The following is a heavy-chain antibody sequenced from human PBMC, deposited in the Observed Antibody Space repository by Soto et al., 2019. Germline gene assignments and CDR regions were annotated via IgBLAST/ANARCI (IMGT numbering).Heavy chain of an antibody. CDR1: GYTFTSYY. V-gene: IGHV1-46*01. CDR3: ARSETARGGDAAFDI. CDR2: INPSGGST. J-gene: IGHJ3*02. Sequence: QVQLVQSGAEVKKPGASVKVSCKASGYTFTSYYMHWVRQAPGQGLEWMGIINPSGGSTSYAQKCQGRVTMTRDTSTTTVYMELSSLRSEDTALYYCARSETARGGDAAFDIWGQGTMVTVSS. D-gene: IGHD6-6*01.